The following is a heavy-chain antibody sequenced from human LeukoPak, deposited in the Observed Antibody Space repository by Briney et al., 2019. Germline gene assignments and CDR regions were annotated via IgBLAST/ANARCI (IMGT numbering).Heavy chain of an antibody. V-gene: IGHV1-2*02. CDR3: ACTYYYGSGSSTRSYYYMDV. CDR2: INPNSGGT. J-gene: IGHJ6*03. CDR1: GYTFTGYY. Sequence: ASVKVSCKASGYTFTGYYMHWVRQAPGQGLEWMGWINPNSGGTNYAQKFQGRVTMTRDTSISTAYMELSRLRPDDTAVYCCACTYYYGSGSSTRSYYYMDVWGKGTTVTVSS. D-gene: IGHD3-10*01.